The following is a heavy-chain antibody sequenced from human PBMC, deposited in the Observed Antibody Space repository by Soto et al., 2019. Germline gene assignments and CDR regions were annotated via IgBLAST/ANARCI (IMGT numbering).Heavy chain of an antibody. CDR2: VFGNGAGTP. V-gene: IGHV4-4*07. CDR1: GGSFTGDY. Sequence: SETLSLTCSVSGGSFTGDYWSWIRQPAGKGLQWIGRVFGNGAGTPIYNSLLKSRARMSADPSKRQFSLTLTSVTAADTAVYYCARDLPPYGGRRSPPTGAFEDWGQGIMVTVS. D-gene: IGHD2-15*01. J-gene: IGHJ4*02. CDR3: ARDLPPYGGRRSPPTGAFED.